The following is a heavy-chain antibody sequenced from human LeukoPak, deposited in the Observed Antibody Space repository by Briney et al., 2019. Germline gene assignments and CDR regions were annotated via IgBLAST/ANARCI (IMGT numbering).Heavy chain of an antibody. V-gene: IGHV4-34*01. J-gene: IGHJ6*02. D-gene: IGHD3-22*01. CDR1: GGSFSGYY. Sequence: PSETLSLTCAVYGGSFSGYYWSWIRQPPGKGLEWIGEINHSGSTNYNPSLKSRVTISVDTSKNQFSLKLSSVTAADTAVYYCARVHYYDSNPYYYYGMDVWGQGTTVTVSS. CDR2: INHSGST. CDR3: ARVHYYDSNPYYYYGMDV.